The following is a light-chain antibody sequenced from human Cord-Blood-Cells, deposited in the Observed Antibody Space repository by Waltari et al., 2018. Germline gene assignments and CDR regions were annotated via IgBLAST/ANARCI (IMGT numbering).Light chain of an antibody. J-gene: IGLJ2*01. V-gene: IGLV2-8*01. Sequence: SALTLHPSASGPPGQSGTIPCTGTSSDVGGYTYASWYQQHPCTAPKLMIYEVSKRPSGVPDRFSVSKSGNTASLTVSGLQAEDEADYCCSSYAGSNNLVFGGGTKLTVL. CDR1: SSDVGGYTY. CDR3: SSYAGSNNLV. CDR2: EVS.